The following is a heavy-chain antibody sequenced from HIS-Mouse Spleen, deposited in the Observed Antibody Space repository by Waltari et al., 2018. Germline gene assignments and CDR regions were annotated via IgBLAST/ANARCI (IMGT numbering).Heavy chain of an antibody. CDR2: ISYDGSNK. Sequence: QVQLVESGGGVVQPGRSLRLSCAASGFTFSSYGMHWVRQAPGKGVEWVAVISYDGSNKYYADAVKGRFTISRDNSKNTLYLQMNSLGAEDTAVYYCAKDKHHAFDYWGQGTLVTVSS. V-gene: IGHV3-30*18. CDR1: GFTFSSYG. CDR3: AKDKHHAFDY. J-gene: IGHJ4*02.